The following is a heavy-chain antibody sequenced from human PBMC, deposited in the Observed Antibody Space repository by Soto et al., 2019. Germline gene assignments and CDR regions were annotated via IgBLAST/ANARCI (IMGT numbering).Heavy chain of an antibody. CDR2: IFYSGST. Sequence: SEILSLTCTVSGGSISSSNSYRGWIRQHPGKGLERIGSIFYSGSTYYNPSLKSRVTISVDRSKNQFSLKLSSVTAADTAVYYCARAEGRRYYYDSSGYQPLYYFDYWGQGTLVTVSS. CDR3: ARAEGRRYYYDSSGYQPLYYFDY. V-gene: IGHV4-39*07. CDR1: GGSISSSNSY. D-gene: IGHD3-22*01. J-gene: IGHJ4*02.